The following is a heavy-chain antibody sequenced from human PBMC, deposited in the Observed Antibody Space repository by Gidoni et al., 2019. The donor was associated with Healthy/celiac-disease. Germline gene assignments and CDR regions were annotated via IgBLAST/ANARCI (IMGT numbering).Heavy chain of an antibody. V-gene: IGHV3-30*18. CDR2: ISYDGSNK. Sequence: QVQLVESGGGVVQPGRSLSLSCAASGFPFSSYGMHWVRQAPGKGLEWVAVISYDGSNKYYADSVKGRFTISRDNSKNTLYLQMNSLRAEDTAVYYCAKDTAHYGSVDYWGQGTLVTVSS. J-gene: IGHJ4*02. D-gene: IGHD3-10*01. CDR1: GFPFSSYG. CDR3: AKDTAHYGSVDY.